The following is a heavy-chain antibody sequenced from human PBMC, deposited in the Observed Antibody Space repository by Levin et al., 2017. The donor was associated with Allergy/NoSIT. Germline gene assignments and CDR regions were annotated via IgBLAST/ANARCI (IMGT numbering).Heavy chain of an antibody. J-gene: IGHJ6*02. CDR2: ISYDGSNK. CDR3: AKGEDIVVVPYYYYGMDV. CDR1: GFTFSSYG. Sequence: SCAASGFTFSSYGMHWVRQAPGKGLEWVAVISYDGSNKYYADSVKGRFTISRDNSKNTLYLQMNSLRAEDTAVYYCAKGEDIVVVPYYYYGMDVWGQGTTVTVSS. V-gene: IGHV3-30*18. D-gene: IGHD2-2*01.